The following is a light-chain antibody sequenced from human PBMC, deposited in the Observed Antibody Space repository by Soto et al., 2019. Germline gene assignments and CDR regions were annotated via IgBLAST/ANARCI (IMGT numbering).Light chain of an antibody. CDR3: QQYGSSTWT. J-gene: IGKJ1*01. CDR1: QSVSSSY. Sequence: EILLTQSPGTLSLSPGERATLSCRASQSVSSSYLAWYQQKPGQAPRXXIYGASSRETGIPDRFSGSGSGTEFTLTISRLEPEDFAVYYCQQYGSSTWTFGQGTKVDIK. V-gene: IGKV3-20*01. CDR2: GAS.